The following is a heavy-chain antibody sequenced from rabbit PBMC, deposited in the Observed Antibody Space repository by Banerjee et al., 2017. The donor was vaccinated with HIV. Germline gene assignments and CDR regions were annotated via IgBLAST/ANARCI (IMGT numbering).Heavy chain of an antibody. J-gene: IGHJ4*01. Sequence: QSLXXXGGDLVXPGASLTLTCXXXGFSFSXTYYMCWVRQAPGKGLEWIACIDVGYNPGTYYASWAKGRFSISKTSSTTVTLQMTSLTAADMATYFCARDDYTYGAAYGYVNLWGQGTLVTVS. CDR2: IDVGYNPGT. D-gene: IGHD6-1*01. V-gene: IGHV1S40*01. CDR1: GFSFSXTYY. CDR3: ARDDYTYGAAYGYVNL.